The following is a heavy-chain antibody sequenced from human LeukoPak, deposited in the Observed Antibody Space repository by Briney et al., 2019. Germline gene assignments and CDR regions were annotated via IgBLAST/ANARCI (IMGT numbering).Heavy chain of an antibody. Sequence: GASVKVSCKASGYTFTSYGISWVRQAPGQGLEWMGWISAYNGNTNYAQKLQGRVTMTTDTSTSTAYMELRSLRSGDTAVYYCAREGDYYGSGSYPNYYYYYMDVWGKGTTVTVSS. CDR1: GYTFTSYG. V-gene: IGHV1-18*01. J-gene: IGHJ6*03. CDR3: AREGDYYGSGSYPNYYYYYMDV. D-gene: IGHD3-10*01. CDR2: ISAYNGNT.